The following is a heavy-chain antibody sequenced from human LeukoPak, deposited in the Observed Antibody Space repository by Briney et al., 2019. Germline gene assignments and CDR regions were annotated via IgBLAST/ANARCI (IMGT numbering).Heavy chain of an antibody. Sequence: PGRSLRLSCAASGFTFDDYAMHWVRQAPGKGLEWVSGISWNSGSIGYADSVKGRFTISRDNAKNSLYLQMNSLRAEDTALYYCAKDFGQGDSSGPTGWYFDLWGRGTLVTVSS. V-gene: IGHV3-9*01. J-gene: IGHJ2*01. CDR3: AKDFGQGDSSGPTGWYFDL. CDR1: GFTFDDYA. CDR2: ISWNSGSI. D-gene: IGHD6-19*01.